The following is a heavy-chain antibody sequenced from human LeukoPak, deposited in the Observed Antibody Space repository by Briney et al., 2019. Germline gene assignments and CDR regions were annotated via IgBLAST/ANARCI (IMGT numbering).Heavy chain of an antibody. CDR3: AKRGGYCSGGICPYYFDY. Sequence: GGSLRLSCAASGFTYSSYDMSWVRQAPGRGLEWVSAISGSATSIYYAGSVKGRFTISRDSSKNTLYLQMNSLRAEDTAVYFCAKRGGYCSGGICPYYFDYWGQGTLVTVSS. J-gene: IGHJ4*02. V-gene: IGHV3-23*01. CDR1: GFTYSSYD. D-gene: IGHD2-15*01. CDR2: ISGSATSI.